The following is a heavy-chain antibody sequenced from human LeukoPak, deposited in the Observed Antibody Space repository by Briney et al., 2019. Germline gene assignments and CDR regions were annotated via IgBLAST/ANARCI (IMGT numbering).Heavy chain of an antibody. CDR3: AKVPSDPYDFWSGYYYYYMDV. D-gene: IGHD3-3*01. V-gene: IGHV3-23*01. Sequence: PGGSLRLSCAASGFTFSSYAMSWVRQAPGKGLEWVSAISGSGGRTYYADSVKGRFTISRDNSKNTLYLQMNSLRAEDTAVYYCAKVPSDPYDFWSGYYYYYMDVWGKGTTVTVSS. CDR2: ISGSGGRT. CDR1: GFTFSSYA. J-gene: IGHJ6*03.